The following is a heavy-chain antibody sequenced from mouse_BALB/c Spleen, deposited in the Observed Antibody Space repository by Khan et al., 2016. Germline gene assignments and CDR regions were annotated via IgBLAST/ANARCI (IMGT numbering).Heavy chain of an antibody. D-gene: IGHD4-1*01. CDR3: TRQSGSWFA. Sequence: EVKLEESGGGLVQPGGSMKLSCAASGCTFSDAWMDWVRQSPEKGLEWVAEIRNKANNLATYYAESVKGRFTISGDDSKNSVYLQMNSLRAEDTGIYYCTRQSGSWFA. V-gene: IGHV6-6*01. CDR1: GCTFSDAW. J-gene: IGHJ3*01. CDR2: IRNKANNLAT.